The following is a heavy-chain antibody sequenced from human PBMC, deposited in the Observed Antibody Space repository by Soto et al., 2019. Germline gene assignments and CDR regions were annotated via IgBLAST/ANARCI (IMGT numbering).Heavy chain of an antibody. Sequence: SETLYLTCAVDGGSFSGHYWSWGRQPPGEGLEWIGEINSSGSAKYNQSLMSRVTISVDTSKNQFSMKLSSVIAADKAIYNCVRVDDYCGQGTLVTVSS. CDR2: INSSGSA. CDR1: GGSFSGHY. J-gene: IGHJ4*02. CDR3: VRVDDY. D-gene: IGHD3-9*01. V-gene: IGHV4-34*01.